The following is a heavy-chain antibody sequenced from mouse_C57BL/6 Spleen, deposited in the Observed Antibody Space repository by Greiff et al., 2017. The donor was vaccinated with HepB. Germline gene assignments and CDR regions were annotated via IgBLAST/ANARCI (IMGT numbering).Heavy chain of an antibody. Sequence: EVQGVESGGGLVKPGGSLKLSCAASGFTFSSYAMSWVRQTPEKRLEWVATISDGGSYTYYPDNVKGRFTISRDNAKNNLYLQMSHLKSEDTAMYYCARGAGSSYGYAMDYWGQGTSVTVSS. CDR2: ISDGGSYT. CDR3: ARGAGSSYGYAMDY. CDR1: GFTFSSYA. J-gene: IGHJ4*01. D-gene: IGHD1-1*01. V-gene: IGHV5-4*01.